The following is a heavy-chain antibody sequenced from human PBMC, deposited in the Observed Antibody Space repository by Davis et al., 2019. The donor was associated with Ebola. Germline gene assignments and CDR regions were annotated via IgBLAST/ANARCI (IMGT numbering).Heavy chain of an antibody. CDR2: MNPNSGNT. V-gene: IGHV1-8*01. Sequence: ASVKVSCKASGYTFTSYDINWVRQATGQGHEWMGWMNPNSGNTGYAQKFQGRVTMTRDTSISTAYMELSRLRTDDTAVYYWAGGRGGMDVWGKGTTVTVSS. CDR3: AGGRGGMDV. CDR1: GYTFTSYD. J-gene: IGHJ6*04.